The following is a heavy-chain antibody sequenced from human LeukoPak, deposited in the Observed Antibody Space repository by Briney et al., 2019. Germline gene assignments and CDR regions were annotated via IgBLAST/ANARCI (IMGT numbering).Heavy chain of an antibody. CDR1: GFTFNSYN. V-gene: IGHV3-48*02. D-gene: IGHD6-6*01. CDR2: ISSSSSTI. J-gene: IGHJ3*02. Sequence: PGGSLRLSCAASGFTFNSYNMNWVRQAPGKGLEWGSYISSSSSTIYYADSVKGRFTISRDSAKTSLFLQMNSLRDEDTAVYYCARAYSSSSGRDAFDSWGLGTLVTVSS. CDR3: ARAYSSSSGRDAFDS.